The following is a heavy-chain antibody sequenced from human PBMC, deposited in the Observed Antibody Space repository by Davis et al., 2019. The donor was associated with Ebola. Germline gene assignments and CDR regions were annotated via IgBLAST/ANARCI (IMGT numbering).Heavy chain of an antibody. CDR2: IDWDDDK. J-gene: IGHJ4*02. V-gene: IGHV2-70*04. Sequence: SGPTLVKPTQTLTLTCTFSGFSLSTSGMRVSWIRQPPGKALEWLARIDWDDDKFYSTSLKTRLTISKDTSKNQVVLTMTNMDPVDTATYYCARNDGYNLYFDYWGQGTLVTVSS. CDR3: ARNDGYNLYFDY. D-gene: IGHD5-24*01. CDR1: GFSLSTSGMR.